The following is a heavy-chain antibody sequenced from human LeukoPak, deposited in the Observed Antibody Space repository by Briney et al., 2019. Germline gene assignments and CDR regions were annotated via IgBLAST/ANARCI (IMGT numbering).Heavy chain of an antibody. CDR1: GYTFPGYY. CDR2: INPNSGGT. J-gene: IGHJ6*03. CDR3: AREGDDILTVYYYMDV. Sequence: ASVKVSCKASGYTFPGYYMHWVRQAPGQGLEWMGRINPNSGGTNYAQKFQGRVTMTRDTSISTAYMELSRLRSDDTAVYYCAREGDDILTVYYYMDVWGKGTTVTVSS. D-gene: IGHD3-9*01. V-gene: IGHV1-2*06.